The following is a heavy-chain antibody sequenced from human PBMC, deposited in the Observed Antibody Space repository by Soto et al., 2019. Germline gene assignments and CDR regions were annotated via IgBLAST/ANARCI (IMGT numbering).Heavy chain of an antibody. D-gene: IGHD3-22*01. V-gene: IGHV1-69*12. Sequence: QVQLVQSGAEVKKPGSSVKVSCKASGGTFSSYAITWVRQAPGQGLEWMGGIIPIFGTANYARKFQARGTISADESKSPAYLERSSLRSEDTAVYYCARDRGPSSGYYPYWFDPWGQGTLVTVSS. CDR3: ARDRGPSSGYYPYWFDP. CDR1: GGTFSSYA. J-gene: IGHJ5*02. CDR2: IIPIFGTA.